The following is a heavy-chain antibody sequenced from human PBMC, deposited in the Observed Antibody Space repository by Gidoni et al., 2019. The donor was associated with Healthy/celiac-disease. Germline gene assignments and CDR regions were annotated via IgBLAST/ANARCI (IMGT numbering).Heavy chain of an antibody. CDR1: GGSISSGSYY. J-gene: IGHJ4*02. CDR3: ARGGWFGELYDY. Sequence: QVQLQESGPGLVKPSQTLSLTCTVSGGSISSGSYYWSWIRQPAGKGLEWIGRIYTSGSTNYNPSLKSRVTISVDTSKNQFSLKLSSVTAADTAVYYCARGGWFGELYDYWGQGTLVTVSS. V-gene: IGHV4-61*02. D-gene: IGHD3-10*01. CDR2: IYTSGST.